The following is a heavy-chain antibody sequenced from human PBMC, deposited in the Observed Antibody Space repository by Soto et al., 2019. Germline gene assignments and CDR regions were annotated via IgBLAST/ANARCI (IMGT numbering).Heavy chain of an antibody. CDR2: ISYDGSNK. D-gene: IGHD4-4*01. J-gene: IGHJ2*01. CDR3: ARPLWRDDYNWGYFDL. CDR1: GFTFSSYA. V-gene: IGHV3-30-3*01. Sequence: QVQLVESGGGVVQPGRSLRLSCAASGFTFSSYAMHWVRQVPGKGLEWVAVISYDGSNKYYADSVKGRFTISRDNSKNTLYLQMSSLRAEDTAVYYWARPLWRDDYNWGYFDLWGRGTLVTVSS.